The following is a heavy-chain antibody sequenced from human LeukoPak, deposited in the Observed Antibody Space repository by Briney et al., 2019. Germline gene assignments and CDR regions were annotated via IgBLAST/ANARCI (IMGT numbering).Heavy chain of an antibody. CDR3: VCWSGLSDYY. Sequence: GGSLRLSCAASGFTFSSYAMHWVRQAPGKGLEWVAVISYDGSNKYYADSVKGRFTISRDNSKNTLYLQMNSLRAEDTAVYYCVCWSGLSDYYWGQGTLVTVSS. D-gene: IGHD3-3*01. CDR1: GFTFSSYA. J-gene: IGHJ4*02. CDR2: ISYDGSNK. V-gene: IGHV3-30-3*01.